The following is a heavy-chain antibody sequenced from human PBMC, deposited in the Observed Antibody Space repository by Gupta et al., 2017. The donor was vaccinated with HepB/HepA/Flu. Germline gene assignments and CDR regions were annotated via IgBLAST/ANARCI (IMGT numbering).Heavy chain of an antibody. CDR1: GFTFSSHA. J-gene: IGHJ4*02. V-gene: IGHV3-23*01. CDR2: MTSSGHTT. Sequence: EVQLLESGGGLVQPGGSLRLSCAASGFTFSSHAMSWVRQAPGKGLEWVSSMTSSGHTTYYADSVKGRFTIYRDNSKNTVFLQMNSLRVEDTAVYFCANEIRPNDYWGQGTLVTVSS. CDR3: ANEIRPNDY.